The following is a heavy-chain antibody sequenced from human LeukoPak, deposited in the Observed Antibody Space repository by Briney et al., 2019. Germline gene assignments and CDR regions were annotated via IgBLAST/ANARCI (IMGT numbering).Heavy chain of an antibody. V-gene: IGHV3-48*03. J-gene: IGHJ4*02. Sequence: GGSLRLSCAASGFTFSSYEMNWVRQAPGKGLEWVSYISNSNSGSIIYYADSVKGRFTISRDNAKNSLYLQMNSLRAEDTAVYYCARRSRGVYYFDYWGQGTLVTVSS. D-gene: IGHD3-3*01. CDR3: ARRSRGVYYFDY. CDR1: GFTFSSYE. CDR2: ISNSNSGSII.